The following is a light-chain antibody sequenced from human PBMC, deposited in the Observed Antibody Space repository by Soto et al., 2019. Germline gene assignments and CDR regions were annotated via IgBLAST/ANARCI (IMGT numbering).Light chain of an antibody. CDR1: TSNIGRST. Sequence: QSVLTQPPSASGTPGQRVTISCCGSTSNIGRSTVSWYQQFPGAAPKLLIYSNTQRPLGVPVRFSGSKSDTSASLAISGFQSEDEADYYCATWNDGVFVFGIGAKAPS. J-gene: IGLJ1*01. CDR3: ATWNDGVFV. CDR2: SNT. V-gene: IGLV1-44*01.